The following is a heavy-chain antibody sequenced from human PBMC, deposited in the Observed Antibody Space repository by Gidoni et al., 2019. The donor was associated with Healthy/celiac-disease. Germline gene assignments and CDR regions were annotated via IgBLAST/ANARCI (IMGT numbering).Heavy chain of an antibody. J-gene: IGHJ4*02. CDR2: INHNGST. D-gene: IGHD6-13*01. V-gene: IGHV4-34*01. CDR3: ARGLGAAAGQRDRTGPFYFDY. Sequence: QVQLQQWGAGLLKPSETLSLTCAVYGGSFSGYYWRWISQPPGKGLEWIGQINHNGSTNYNPSLKSRVTISVDTSKNQFSLKLSSVTAADTAVYYCARGLGAAAGQRDRTGPFYFDYWGQGTLVTVSS. CDR1: GGSFSGYY.